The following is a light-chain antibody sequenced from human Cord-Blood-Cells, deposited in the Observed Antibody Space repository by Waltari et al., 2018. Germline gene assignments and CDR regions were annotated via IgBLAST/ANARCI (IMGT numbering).Light chain of an antibody. J-gene: IGKJ1*01. CDR1: QSVSSN. Sequence: TLLPQSPATPSVSPAESATPSCRASQSVSSNLAWYQQKPAPAPRLIIYGASTRATGIPATFSGSGSGTEFTLTISSLQSEDFAVYYCQQYNNWPQTFGQGTKVEIK. CDR2: GAS. CDR3: QQYNNWPQT. V-gene: IGKV3-15*01.